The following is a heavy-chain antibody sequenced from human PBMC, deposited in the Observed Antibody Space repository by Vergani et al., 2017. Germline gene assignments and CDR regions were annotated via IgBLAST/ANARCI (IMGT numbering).Heavy chain of an antibody. CDR1: GGSVSSGSYY. CDR2: IYYSGST. V-gene: IGHV4-30-4*08. CDR3: ARVLYSNSGKNYYYYYMDV. J-gene: IGHJ6*03. Sequence: QVQLQESGPGLVKPSETLSLTCTVSGGSVSSGSYYWSWIRQPPGKGLEWIGYIYYSGSTYYNPSLKSRVTISVDTSKNQFSLKLSSVTAADTAVYYCARVLYSNSGKNYYYYYMDVWGKGTTVTVSS. D-gene: IGHD4-11*01.